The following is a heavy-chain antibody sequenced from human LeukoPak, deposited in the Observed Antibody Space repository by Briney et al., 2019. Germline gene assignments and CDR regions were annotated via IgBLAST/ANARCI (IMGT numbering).Heavy chain of an antibody. CDR3: AKGLSSGYSGSDY. CDR1: GFTFSSYW. V-gene: IGHV3-7*01. D-gene: IGHD3-22*01. Sequence: PGGSLRLSCAASGFTFSSYWMSWVRQAPGKGLEWVANIKQDGSEKYYVDSVKGRFTTSRDNAKNSLYLQMNSLRAEDTSVYHCAKGLSSGYSGSDYWGQGTLVTVSS. J-gene: IGHJ4*02. CDR2: IKQDGSEK.